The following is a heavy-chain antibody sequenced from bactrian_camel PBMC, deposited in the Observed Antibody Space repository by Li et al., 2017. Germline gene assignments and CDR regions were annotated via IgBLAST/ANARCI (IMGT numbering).Heavy chain of an antibody. J-gene: IGHJ4*01. CDR3: AADFDGTYRDRSYVY. CDR1: GLPFSTYA. V-gene: IGHV3S10*01. CDR2: ITSAGTT. Sequence: DVQLVESGGGLVQPGGSLRLSCAASGLPFSTYAMSWVRQAPGKGLEWVAQITSAGTTYYADSVKGRFTISRDSAKNALYLQMNSLKTEDTAVYFCAADFDGTYRDRSYVYWGQGTQVTVS. D-gene: IGHD7*01.